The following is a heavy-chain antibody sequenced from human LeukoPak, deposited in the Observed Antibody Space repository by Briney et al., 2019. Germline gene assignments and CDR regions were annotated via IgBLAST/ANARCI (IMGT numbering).Heavy chain of an antibody. CDR2: IYSGGST. J-gene: IGHJ4*02. D-gene: IGHD3-22*01. V-gene: IGHV3-66*01. Sequence: GGSLRLSCAASGFTVSSNYMSGVRQALGKGLEWGSVIYSGGSTYYADSVKGRFTISRDNSKNTLYLQMNSLRAEDTAVYYCASSKWLLTQPFDYWGQGTLVTVSS. CDR1: GFTVSSNY. CDR3: ASSKWLLTQPFDY.